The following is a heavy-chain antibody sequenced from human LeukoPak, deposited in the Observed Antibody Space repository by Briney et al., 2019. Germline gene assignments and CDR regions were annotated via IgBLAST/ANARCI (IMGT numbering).Heavy chain of an antibody. CDR2: IYPGDSDT. CDR3: ARGHIVGGHYFDY. D-gene: IGHD1-26*01. Sequence: GESLKISCKGSGYSFTSYWLGWVRQMPGKGLEWMGIIYPGDSDTRYSPSFQGQVTISADKSISTAYVQWSSLKASDTAMYYCARGHIVGGHYFDYWGQGTLVTVSS. CDR1: GYSFTSYW. J-gene: IGHJ4*02. V-gene: IGHV5-51*01.